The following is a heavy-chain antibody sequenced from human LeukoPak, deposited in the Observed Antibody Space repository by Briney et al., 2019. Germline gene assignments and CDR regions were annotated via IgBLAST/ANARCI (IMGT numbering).Heavy chain of an antibody. CDR3: AKDPRGVRAARQFDY. V-gene: IGHV3-23*01. CDR2: ISGSGGST. CDR1: GFTFSSYA. J-gene: IGHJ4*02. Sequence: GGSLRLSCAASGFTFSSYAMSWVRQAPGKGLEWVSAISGSGGSTYYADSVKGRFTISRDNSKNTLYLQMNSLRAEDTAVYYCAKDPRGVRAARQFDYWGQGTLVTVSS. D-gene: IGHD1-26*01.